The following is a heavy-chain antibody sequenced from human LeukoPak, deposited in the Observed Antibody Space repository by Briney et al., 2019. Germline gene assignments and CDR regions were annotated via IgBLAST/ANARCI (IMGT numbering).Heavy chain of an antibody. CDR3: ASGGTEYSSGWYPFDI. V-gene: IGHV3-7*03. J-gene: IGHJ3*02. D-gene: IGHD6-19*01. Sequence: PGGSLRLSCAASGFTFSSYWMSWVRQAPGKGLEWVANIKQDGSEKYYVDSVKGRFTISRDNAKNSLYLQMNSLRAEDTAVCYCASGGTEYSSGWYPFDIWGQGTMVIVSS. CDR2: IKQDGSEK. CDR1: GFTFSSYW.